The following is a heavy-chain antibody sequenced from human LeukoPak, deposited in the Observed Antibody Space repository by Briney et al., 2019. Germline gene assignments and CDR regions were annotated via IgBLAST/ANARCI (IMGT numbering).Heavy chain of an antibody. CDR3: ARGRSLWPNDAFDI. J-gene: IGHJ3*02. Sequence: PGGSLRLSCAASGFTVSSYAMHWVRQAPGKGLEYVSAISSNGGSTYYANSVKGSFTISRDNSKNTLYLQMGSLRAEDMAVYYCARGRSLWPNDAFDIWGQGTMVTVSS. CDR2: ISSNGGST. CDR1: GFTVSSYA. D-gene: IGHD5-18*01. V-gene: IGHV3-64*01.